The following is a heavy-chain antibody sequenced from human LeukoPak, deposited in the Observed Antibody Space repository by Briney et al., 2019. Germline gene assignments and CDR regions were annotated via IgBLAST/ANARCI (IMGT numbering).Heavy chain of an antibody. D-gene: IGHD5-24*01. CDR3: AKDEWLQFGGEIYYFDY. CDR2: ISGSGGST. J-gene: IGHJ4*02. CDR1: GFTFSSYA. V-gene: IGHV3-23*01. Sequence: GGSLRLSCAASGFTFSSYAMSWVRQAPGKGLEWVSAISGSGGSTYYADSVRGRFTISRDNSKNTLYLQMNSLRAEDTAVYYCAKDEWLQFGGEIYYFDYWGQGTLVTVSS.